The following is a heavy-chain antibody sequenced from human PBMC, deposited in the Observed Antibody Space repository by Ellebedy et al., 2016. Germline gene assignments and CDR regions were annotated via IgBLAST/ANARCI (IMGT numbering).Heavy chain of an antibody. CDR2: TNNR. D-gene: IGHD3-3*01. J-gene: IGHJ4*02. Sequence: ASVKVSCXASGYSFMNHDISWVRQAPGQGLEWIGVTNNRNHAQKFQGRVSMTADTSTTTAYIELRSLTFDDTAVYYCARETRDRVGTSEAYYDLWGQGTLVTVS. CDR1: GYSFMNHD. CDR3: ARETRDRVGTSEAYYDL. V-gene: IGHV1-18*01.